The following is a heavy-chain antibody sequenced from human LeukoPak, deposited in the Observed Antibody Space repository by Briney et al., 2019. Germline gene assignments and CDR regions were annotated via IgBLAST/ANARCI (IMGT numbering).Heavy chain of an antibody. Sequence: GGSLRLSCAASGFTFSNAWMSWVRQAPGKGLEWVGRIKSKTDGGTTDYAAPVKGRFTISRDDSKNTLYLQMNSLKTEDTAVYCCTTDLPINYYDSSGYYFSIDYWGQGTLVTVSS. D-gene: IGHD3-22*01. J-gene: IGHJ4*02. CDR3: TTDLPINYYDSSGYYFSIDY. CDR2: IKSKTDGGTT. V-gene: IGHV3-15*01. CDR1: GFTFSNAW.